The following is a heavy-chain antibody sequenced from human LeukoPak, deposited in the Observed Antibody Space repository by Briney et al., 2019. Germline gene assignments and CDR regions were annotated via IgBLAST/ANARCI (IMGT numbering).Heavy chain of an antibody. J-gene: IGHJ4*02. CDR1: GFTFSSYG. CDR3: ARGPGYYYDSSGYYYPYYFDY. V-gene: IGHV3-33*01. CDR2: IWYDGSNK. Sequence: GRSLRLSCAASGFTFSSYGMHWVRQAPGKGLEWVAVIWYDGSNKYYADSVKGRFTISRDNSKNTLYLQMNSLRAEDTAVYYCARGPGYYYDSSGYYYPYYFDYWGQGTLVTVSS. D-gene: IGHD3-22*01.